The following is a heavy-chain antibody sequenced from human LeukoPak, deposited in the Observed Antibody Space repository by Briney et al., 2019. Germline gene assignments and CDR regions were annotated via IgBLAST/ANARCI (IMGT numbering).Heavy chain of an antibody. J-gene: IGHJ4*02. Sequence: PGGSLRLSCAASGFTFSDYWMHWVRHAPGKGLVWVSHINSDGSVINYADSVKGRFTISRDNAKNTLYLQMNSLRAEDTAVYYCTRSIDYWGQGTLVTVSS. V-gene: IGHV3-74*01. CDR2: INSDGSVI. CDR1: GFTFSDYW. CDR3: TRSIDY.